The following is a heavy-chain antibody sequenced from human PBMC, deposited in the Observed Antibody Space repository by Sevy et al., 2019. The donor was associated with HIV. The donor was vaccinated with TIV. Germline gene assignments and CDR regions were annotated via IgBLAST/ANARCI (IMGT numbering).Heavy chain of an antibody. CDR2: IFYSGTT. CDR1: GASIRSYS. D-gene: IGHD2-21*02. J-gene: IGHJ4*02. V-gene: IGHV4-59*01. CDR3: ARLECSGEGDCYNY. Sequence: SETLSLTCNVSGASIRSYSWTWIRQPPGKGLEWIGNIFYSGTTAYNPSLKSRVTISVDTSQNQVSLWVNSVTASDTAVYFCARLECSGEGDCYNYWGQGTPVTVSS.